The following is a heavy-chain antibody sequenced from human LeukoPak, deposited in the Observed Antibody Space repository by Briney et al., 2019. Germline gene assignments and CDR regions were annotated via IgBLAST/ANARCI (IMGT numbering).Heavy chain of an antibody. D-gene: IGHD6-13*01. Sequence: GGSLRLSCAASGFTFSSYAMHWVRQAPGKGLEWVAVISYDGSNKYYADSVKGRFTISRDNSKNTLYLQMGSLRAEDMAVYYCARDLYSSSWWKNNLLYYYGMDVWGQGTTVTVSS. J-gene: IGHJ6*02. CDR3: ARDLYSSSWWKNNLLYYYGMDV. V-gene: IGHV3-30*15. CDR1: GFTFSSYA. CDR2: ISYDGSNK.